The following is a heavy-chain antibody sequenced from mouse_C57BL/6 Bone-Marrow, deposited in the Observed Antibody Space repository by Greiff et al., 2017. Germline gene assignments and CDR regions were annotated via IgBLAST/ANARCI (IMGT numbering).Heavy chain of an antibody. V-gene: IGHV1-81*01. CDR1: GYTFTSYG. Sequence: QVQLQQSGAELARPGASVKLSCKASGYTFTSYGISWVKQRTGQGLEWIGEIYPRSGNTYYNEKFKGKATLTADTSTRTAYMEIRSLTSEDSAVYFCARCYYWSFGYWGQGTTLTVSS. CDR2: IYPRSGNT. J-gene: IGHJ2*01. D-gene: IGHD2-3*01. CDR3: ARCYYWSFGY.